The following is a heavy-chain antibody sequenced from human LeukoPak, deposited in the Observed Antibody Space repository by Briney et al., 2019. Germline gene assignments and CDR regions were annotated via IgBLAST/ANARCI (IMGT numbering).Heavy chain of an antibody. Sequence: PGGSLRLSCAASGLIVSSNSMSWVRQAPAKGPEWVANIRQDGSERYYVDSVKGRFTISRDNAKNSLYLQINSLRAEDTAVYYCARDHGDSTRLGAFDIWGQGTMVTVSS. D-gene: IGHD7-27*01. J-gene: IGHJ3*02. CDR1: GLIVSSNS. CDR3: ARDHGDSTRLGAFDI. V-gene: IGHV3-7*01. CDR2: IRQDGSER.